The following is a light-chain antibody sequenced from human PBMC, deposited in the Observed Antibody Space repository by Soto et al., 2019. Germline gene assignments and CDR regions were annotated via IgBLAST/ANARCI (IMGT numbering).Light chain of an antibody. J-gene: IGLJ1*01. V-gene: IGLV1-44*01. Sequence: QSVLTEPPSASGTAGQRVTISCSGSSSNVGGNPVNWYQHVPTTAPKLLIYTNTQRPSGVPDRFSGSKSGTSASLAISGLXSEDEADYYCASWDDSLNGPVFGTGTKVTVL. CDR3: ASWDDSLNGPV. CDR1: SSNVGGNP. CDR2: TNT.